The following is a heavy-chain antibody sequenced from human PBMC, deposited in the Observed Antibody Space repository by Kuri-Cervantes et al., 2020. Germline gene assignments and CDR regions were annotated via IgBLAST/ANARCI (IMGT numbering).Heavy chain of an antibody. Sequence: ASVKVSCKPSGYTFTSYYMHWVRQAPGQGLEWMGIINPSGGSTSYAQKFQGRVTMTRDTSTSTVYMELSSLRSEDTAVYYCARNYDILTGYYYYYGMDVWGQGTTVTVSS. CDR2: INPSGGST. V-gene: IGHV1-46*01. J-gene: IGHJ6*02. CDR3: ARNYDILTGYYYYYGMDV. D-gene: IGHD3-9*01. CDR1: GYTFTSYY.